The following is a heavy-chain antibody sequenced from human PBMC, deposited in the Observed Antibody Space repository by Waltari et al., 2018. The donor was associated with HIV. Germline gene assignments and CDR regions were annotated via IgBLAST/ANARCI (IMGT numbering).Heavy chain of an antibody. V-gene: IGHV4-34*01. Sequence: QVQLQQWGAGLLKPSETLSLNCADYGGSFRGYYWTWLRQPPGKGLEWSGEINHSGSTNYNPPLKSRVTISVDTSKNQFSLKLSSVTAADTAVYYCARPVMGDYGDYGTFDYWGQGTLVTVSS. CDR3: ARPVMGDYGDYGTFDY. CDR2: INHSGST. D-gene: IGHD4-17*01. J-gene: IGHJ4*02. CDR1: GGSFRGYY.